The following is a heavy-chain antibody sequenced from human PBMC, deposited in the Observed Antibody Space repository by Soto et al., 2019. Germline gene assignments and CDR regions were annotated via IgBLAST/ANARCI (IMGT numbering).Heavy chain of an antibody. J-gene: IGHJ4*02. CDR1: GFTSSIYW. Sequence: EVQLVESGGGLVQPGGSLRLSCAASGFTSSIYWLNWVRQAPGKGLEWVANMKQDGSEKHYLVSVKDRFTISRDNAQGSLHLQLDSLRADDTAVYYCASGTGWFILDWGQGTLVTVSS. CDR2: MKQDGSEK. V-gene: IGHV3-7*02. D-gene: IGHD6-19*01. CDR3: ASGTGWFILD.